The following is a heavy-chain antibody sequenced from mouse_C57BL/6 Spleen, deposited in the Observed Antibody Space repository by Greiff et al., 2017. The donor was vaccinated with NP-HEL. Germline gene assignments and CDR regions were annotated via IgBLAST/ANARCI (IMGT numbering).Heavy chain of an antibody. D-gene: IGHD1-1*01. CDR3: ARHPPYYYGSSYDAMDY. Sequence: EVMLVESGGGLVQPGGSLKLSCAASGFTFSDYYMYWVRQTPEKRLEWVAYVSNGGGSNYYPDTVKGRFTISRDNAKNTLYLQMSRLKSEYTAMYYCARHPPYYYGSSYDAMDYWGQETSVTVSS. CDR1: GFTFSDYY. CDR2: VSNGGGSN. J-gene: IGHJ4*01. V-gene: IGHV5-12*01.